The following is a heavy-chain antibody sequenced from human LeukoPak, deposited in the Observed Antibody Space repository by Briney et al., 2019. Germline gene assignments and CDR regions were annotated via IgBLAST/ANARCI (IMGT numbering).Heavy chain of an antibody. Sequence: ASVKVSCKASGGTFSSYAISWVRQAPGQGLEWMGGIIPIFGTANYAQKFQGRVTITADKSTSTAYMELSSLRSEDTAVYYCATDDCSGRIQGCAFGYWGQGTLVTVSS. J-gene: IGHJ4*02. CDR2: IIPIFGTA. CDR1: GGTFSSYA. D-gene: IGHD2-15*01. V-gene: IGHV1-69*06. CDR3: ATDDCSGRIQGCAFGY.